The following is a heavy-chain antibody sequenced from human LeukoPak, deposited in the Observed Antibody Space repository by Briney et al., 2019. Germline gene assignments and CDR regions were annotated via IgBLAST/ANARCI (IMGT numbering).Heavy chain of an antibody. Sequence: QPGGSLRLSCAASGFTFSSYGMHWVRQAPGKGLEWVAAISDTGRLSYCADSVNGRFTISRDNSKNTLSLQMNSLRAADTAVYYCAKGGLRDSYSYASWGQGTLITVSS. CDR1: GFTFSSYG. J-gene: IGHJ5*02. CDR2: ISDTGRLS. D-gene: IGHD5-24*01. CDR3: AKGGLRDSYSYAS. V-gene: IGHV3-23*01.